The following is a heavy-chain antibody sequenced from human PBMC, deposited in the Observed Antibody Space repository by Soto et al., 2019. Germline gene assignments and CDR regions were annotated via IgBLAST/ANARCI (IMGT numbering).Heavy chain of an antibody. D-gene: IGHD6-13*01. CDR3: AKTGGSSSGYYYYYGMDV. Sequence: GASVKVSCKASGGTFSSYAISWVRQAPGQGLEWMGGIIPIFGTANYAQKFQGRVTITADESTSTAYMELSSLRSEDTAVYYCAKTGGSSSGYYYYYGMDVWGQGTTVTVSS. J-gene: IGHJ6*02. CDR1: GGTFSSYA. CDR2: IIPIFGTA. V-gene: IGHV1-69*13.